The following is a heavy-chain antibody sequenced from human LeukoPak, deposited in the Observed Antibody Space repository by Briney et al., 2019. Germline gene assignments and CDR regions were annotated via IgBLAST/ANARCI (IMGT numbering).Heavy chain of an antibody. CDR3: AKDPSDTSSWYGAFDI. D-gene: IGHD6-13*01. J-gene: IGHJ3*02. Sequence: GGSLRLSCAASGFTFSSYAMHWVRQAPGKGLEWVAVISYDGSNKYYADSVKGRFTISRDNSKNTLYLQMNSLRADDTAVFYCAKDPSDTSSWYGAFDIWGQGTMVTASS. V-gene: IGHV3-30-3*01. CDR2: ISYDGSNK. CDR1: GFTFSSYA.